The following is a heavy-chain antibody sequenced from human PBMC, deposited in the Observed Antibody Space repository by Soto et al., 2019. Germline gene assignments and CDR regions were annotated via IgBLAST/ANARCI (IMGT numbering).Heavy chain of an antibody. J-gene: IGHJ6*02. CDR3: ARDPYCSGGSCYGLDV. V-gene: IGHV4-59*01. Sequence: PSETLSLTCTVSGGSISSYYWSWIRQPPGKGLEWIGYIFYGGSTNYNPSLKSRVTISVDTSKNQFSLKLSSVTAADTAVYYCARDPYCSGGSCYGLDVWGQGTTVTVSS. CDR2: IFYGGST. D-gene: IGHD2-15*01. CDR1: GGSISSYY.